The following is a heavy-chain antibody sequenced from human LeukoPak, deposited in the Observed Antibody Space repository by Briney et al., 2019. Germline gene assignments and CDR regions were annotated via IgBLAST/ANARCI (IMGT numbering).Heavy chain of an antibody. CDR2: IYPGDSRV. V-gene: IGHV5-51*01. D-gene: IGHD5-18*01. CDR3: ACREFYSPWPGP. CDR1: GCSFTSYW. Sequence: GESLKISCKGFGCSFTSYWIGWVRQTAGKGLEWMGVIYPGDSRVRYNPSFEGQVTISADKSISTAYLQWSSLKASDTAMYYCACREFYSPWPGPWGRGTLVTVSS. J-gene: IGHJ5*02.